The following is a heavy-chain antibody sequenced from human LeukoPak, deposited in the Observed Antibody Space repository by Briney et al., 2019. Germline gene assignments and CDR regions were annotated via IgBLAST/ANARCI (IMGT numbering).Heavy chain of an antibody. CDR1: GFTFSSYW. CDR3: AGSVEMATEFDY. Sequence: GGSLRLSCAASGFTFSSYWMHWVRQAPGKGLVWVSRINTDGSSTSYADSVKGRFTISRDNAKNTLYLQMNSLRAEDTAVYYCAGSVEMATEFDYWGQGTLVTVSS. V-gene: IGHV3-74*01. D-gene: IGHD5-24*01. CDR2: INTDGSST. J-gene: IGHJ4*02.